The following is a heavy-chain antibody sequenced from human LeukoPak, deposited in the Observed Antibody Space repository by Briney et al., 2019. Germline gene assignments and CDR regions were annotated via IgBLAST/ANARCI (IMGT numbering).Heavy chain of an antibody. D-gene: IGHD6-6*01. CDR1: GFTFSSYS. V-gene: IGHV3-21*01. CDR2: ISSSSSYI. J-gene: IGHJ4*02. Sequence: GGSLRLSCAASGFTFSSYSMNWVRQAPGKGLEWVSSISSSSSYIYYADSVKGRFTISRDNAKNSLYLQMNSLRAEDTAVYYCARDCGGSQYSSSSFDDYWGQGPLVTASS. CDR3: ARDCGGSQYSSSSFDDY.